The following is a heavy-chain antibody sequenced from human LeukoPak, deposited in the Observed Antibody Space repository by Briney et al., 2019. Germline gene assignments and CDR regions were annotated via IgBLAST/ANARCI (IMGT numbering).Heavy chain of an antibody. D-gene: IGHD4-17*01. V-gene: IGHV3-23*01. Sequence: PGASLRLSCAASGFTFSSYAMSWVRQAPGKGLEWVSAISGSGGSTYYADSVKGRFTISRDNSKNTLYLQMNSPRAEDTAVYYCAKDLGDYVFGYWGQGTLVTVSS. CDR1: GFTFSSYA. CDR3: AKDLGDYVFGY. CDR2: ISGSGGST. J-gene: IGHJ4*02.